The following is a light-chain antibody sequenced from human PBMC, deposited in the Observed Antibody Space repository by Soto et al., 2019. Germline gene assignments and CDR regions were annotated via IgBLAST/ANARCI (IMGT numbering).Light chain of an antibody. V-gene: IGKV3-15*01. CDR2: GAS. Sequence: EIVLTQSPATLSVSPGETATLSCRASQSVSSSLAWYQQTPGRAPRLLIYGASTRATGIPTRFSGSGSGTEFTLTISSLQSEDFAVYYCQQRSNWPPAFGQGTKVDIK. CDR3: QQRSNWPPA. CDR1: QSVSSS. J-gene: IGKJ1*01.